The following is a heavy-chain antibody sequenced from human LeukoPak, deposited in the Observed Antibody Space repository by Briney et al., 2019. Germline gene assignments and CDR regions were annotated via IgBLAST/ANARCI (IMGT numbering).Heavy chain of an antibody. V-gene: IGHV3-23*01. J-gene: IGHJ4*02. CDR3: ANHYYDSSGYLDS. CDR2: ISASGGST. Sequence: GGSLRLSCAASGFTFSSSAMSWVRQVPGKGLEWVSGISASGGSTSYADSVRGRFTISRDNSKNTLYLQMNSLRAEDTAVYYYANHYYDSSGYLDSWGQGTLVTVSS. D-gene: IGHD3-22*01. CDR1: GFTFSSSA.